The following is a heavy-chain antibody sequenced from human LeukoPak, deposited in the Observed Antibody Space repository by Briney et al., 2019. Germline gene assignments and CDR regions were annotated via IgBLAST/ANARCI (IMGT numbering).Heavy chain of an antibody. CDR3: AKDGSSSSWYIDY. D-gene: IGHD6-13*01. V-gene: IGHV3-30*18. CDR2: IWYGGSNK. Sequence: GRSLRLSCAASGFTFSNYGMHWVRQAPGKGLEWVAVIWYGGSNKYYADSVKGRFTISRDNSKNTLYLQMNSLRAEDTAVYYCAKDGSSSSWYIDYWGQGTLVTVSS. CDR1: GFTFSNYG. J-gene: IGHJ4*02.